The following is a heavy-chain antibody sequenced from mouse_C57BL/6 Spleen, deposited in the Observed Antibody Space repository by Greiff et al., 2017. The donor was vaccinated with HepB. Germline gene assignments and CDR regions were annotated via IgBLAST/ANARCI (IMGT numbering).Heavy chain of an antibody. Sequence: VKLQQPGAELVRPGSSVKLSCKASGYTFTSYWMHWVKQRPIQGLEWIGNIDPSDSETHYNQKFKDKATLTVDKSSSTAYMQLSSLTSEDSAVYYCATLLLRPYYAMDYWGQGTSVTVSS. CDR1: GYTFTSYW. D-gene: IGHD1-1*01. CDR3: ATLLLRPYYAMDY. J-gene: IGHJ4*01. CDR2: IDPSDSET. V-gene: IGHV1-52*01.